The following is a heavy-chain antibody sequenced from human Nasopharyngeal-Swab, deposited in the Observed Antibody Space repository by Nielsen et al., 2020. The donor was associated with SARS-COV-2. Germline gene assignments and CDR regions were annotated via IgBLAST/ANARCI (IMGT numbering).Heavy chain of an antibody. CDR3: ARADSSGYYYGDWFDP. D-gene: IGHD3-22*01. CDR2: INAGNGNT. V-gene: IGHV1-3*01. Sequence: ASVKVSCKASGYTFTSYAMHWVRQAPGQRLEWMGWINAGNGNTKYSQKFQGRVTITRDTSASTAYMELSSLRSEDTAVYYCARADSSGYYYGDWFDPWGQGTLFSVSS. CDR1: GYTFTSYA. J-gene: IGHJ5*02.